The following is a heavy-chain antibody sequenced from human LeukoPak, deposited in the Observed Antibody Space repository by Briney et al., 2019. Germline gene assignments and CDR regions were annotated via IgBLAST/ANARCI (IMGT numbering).Heavy chain of an antibody. D-gene: IGHD3-22*01. Sequence: PGGSLRLSCAASGFTLSSYAMTWVRQAPGKGLEWVSVSSGSGGSTYYADSVKGRFTISRDNSKNTLYLQMNSLRAEDTALYYCAKDFVLKSLSGYAFDIWGQGTMVTVSS. J-gene: IGHJ3*02. CDR1: GFTLSSYA. V-gene: IGHV3-23*01. CDR3: AKDFVLKSLSGYAFDI. CDR2: SSGSGGST.